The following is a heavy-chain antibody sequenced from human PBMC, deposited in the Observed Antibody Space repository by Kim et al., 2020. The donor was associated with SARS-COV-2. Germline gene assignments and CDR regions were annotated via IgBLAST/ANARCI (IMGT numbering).Heavy chain of an antibody. D-gene: IGHD4-4*01. CDR2: ISPNDGST. V-gene: IGHV1-46*01. CDR1: GYTFTSYY. CDR3: ARRGNSFVAYYAMDV. J-gene: IGHJ6*02. Sequence: ASVKVSCKASGYTFTSYYIHWVRQAPGQGLEWVGIISPNDGSTSCAQKFQGRVTMTRDTSTSTVYMELNSLRSEDTAAYYCARRGNSFVAYYAMDVWGQGTTVTVSS.